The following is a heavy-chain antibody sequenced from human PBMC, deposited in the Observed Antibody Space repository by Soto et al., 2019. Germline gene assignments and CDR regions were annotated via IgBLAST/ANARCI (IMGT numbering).Heavy chain of an antibody. CDR1: GFKFSTYA. J-gene: IGHJ4*02. CDR3: AKAFDASGYTYERAFDY. CDR2: ISGRGDGT. D-gene: IGHD3-22*01. V-gene: IGHV3-23*01. Sequence: EVQLLESGGGLVQPGGSLRLSCVASGFKFSTYAMAWVRQAPGKGLEWVSSISGRGDGTYQPDFVKGRFTISRDNSRNTLDLQLNDLRAEDTALYYCAKAFDASGYTYERAFDYWGQGTLVTVSS.